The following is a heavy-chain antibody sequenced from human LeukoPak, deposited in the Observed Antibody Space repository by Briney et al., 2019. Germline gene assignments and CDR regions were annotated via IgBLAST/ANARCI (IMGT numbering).Heavy chain of an antibody. CDR3: ARSGSYAAFHI. CDR2: TRNKVNSYST. D-gene: IGHD1-26*01. V-gene: IGHV3-72*01. CDR1: GFILNDHY. J-gene: IGHJ3*02. Sequence: GGSLRLSCAASGFILNDHYMDWVRQAPGKGLEWVGRTRNKVNSYSTEYAASVNGRFTISRDDSKNSLYLQMNSLKTEDTAMYYCARSGSYAAFHIWGQGTMVTVSS.